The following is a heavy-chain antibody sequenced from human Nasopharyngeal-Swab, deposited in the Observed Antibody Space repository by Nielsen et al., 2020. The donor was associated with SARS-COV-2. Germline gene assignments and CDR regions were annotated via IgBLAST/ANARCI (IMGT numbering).Heavy chain of an antibody. CDR3: ARDGGYYYDSSGNYAEYFQH. Sequence: WIRQPPGKGLEWIGRIYTSGSTNYHPSLKSRVTISVDTSKNQFSLKLSSVTAADTAVYYCARDGGYYYDSSGNYAEYFQHWGQGALVTVSS. CDR2: IYTSGST. J-gene: IGHJ1*01. V-gene: IGHV4-61*02. D-gene: IGHD3-22*01.